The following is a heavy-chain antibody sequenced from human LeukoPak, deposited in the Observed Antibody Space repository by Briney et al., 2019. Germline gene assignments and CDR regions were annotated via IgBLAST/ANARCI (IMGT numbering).Heavy chain of an antibody. Sequence: SETLSLTCTVSGASISSYYWSWIRQPPGKGLEWIGYIYYRGSTNYNPSLKSRVTISVDTSNNQFSLKLSSVTAADTAVYFCARSNEDIVVVPAAMWGQGTLVTVSS. CDR1: GASISSYY. CDR2: IYYRGST. V-gene: IGHV4-59*01. J-gene: IGHJ4*02. D-gene: IGHD2-2*01. CDR3: ARSNEDIVVVPAAM.